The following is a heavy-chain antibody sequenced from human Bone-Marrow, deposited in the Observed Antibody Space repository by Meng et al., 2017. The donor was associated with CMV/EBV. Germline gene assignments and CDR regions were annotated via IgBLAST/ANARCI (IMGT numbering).Heavy chain of an antibody. Sequence: GESLKISCAASGFIFSDYYMNWVRQAPGKGLEWVSYISNSGSTIYYADSVKGRFTISRDNAKNSLYLQMSSLGPEDTALYHCARQTDYSEAVDFWGQGTRVTVSS. J-gene: IGHJ4*02. CDR3: ARQTDYSEAVDF. CDR2: ISNSGSTI. D-gene: IGHD4-11*01. V-gene: IGHV3-11*01. CDR1: GFIFSDYY.